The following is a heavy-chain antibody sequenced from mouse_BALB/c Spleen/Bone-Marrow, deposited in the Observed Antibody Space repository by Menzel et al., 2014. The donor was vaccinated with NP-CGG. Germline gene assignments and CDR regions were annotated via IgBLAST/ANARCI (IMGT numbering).Heavy chain of an antibody. CDR2: IDPSDSYT. CDR3: TIYYRSFAY. CDR1: GYTFTSYW. Sequence: VKLQESGAELVKPGASVKMSCKASGYTFTSYWMHWVKRRPGQGLEWIGVIDPSDSYTSYNQKFKGKATLTVDTSSSTAYMQLSSLTSEDSAVYYCTIYYRSFAYWGQGTLVTVSA. J-gene: IGHJ3*01. D-gene: IGHD2-14*01. V-gene: IGHV1S127*01.